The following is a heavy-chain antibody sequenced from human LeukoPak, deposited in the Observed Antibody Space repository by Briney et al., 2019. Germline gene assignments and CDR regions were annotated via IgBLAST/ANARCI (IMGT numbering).Heavy chain of an antibody. V-gene: IGHV3-74*01. CDR1: AFTFSSYW. CDR2: IKSDGSIT. D-gene: IGHD4/OR15-4a*01. Sequence: PGGSLRLSCAASAFTFSSYWMHWVRQAPGKGLVWVSRIKSDGSITTYADSVKGRFTISRDNAKNTLYLQMNSLRAEVTALYYCAGGRGASYYDYWGQGTLVTVSS. J-gene: IGHJ4*02. CDR3: AGGRGASYYDY.